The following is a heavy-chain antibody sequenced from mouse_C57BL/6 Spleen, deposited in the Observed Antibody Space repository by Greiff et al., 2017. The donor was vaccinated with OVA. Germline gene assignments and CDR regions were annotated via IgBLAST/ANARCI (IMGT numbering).Heavy chain of an antibody. D-gene: IGHD2-3*01. CDR3: ARGEIYDGYDGFAY. CDR1: GYAFSSSW. CDR2: IYPGDGDT. Sequence: VQLQQSGPELVKPGASVKISCKASGYAFSSSWMNWVKQRTGKGLEWIGRIYPGDGDTTYNGKFKGKATLTADKSSSTAYMQRSSLTSADSAVYFCARGEIYDGYDGFAYGGQGTLVTVSA. V-gene: IGHV1-82*01. J-gene: IGHJ3*01.